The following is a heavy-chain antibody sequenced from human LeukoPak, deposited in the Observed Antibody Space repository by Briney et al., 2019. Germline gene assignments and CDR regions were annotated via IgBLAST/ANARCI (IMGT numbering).Heavy chain of an antibody. CDR1: GGTFSSYA. J-gene: IGHJ4*02. CDR2: IIPILGIA. Sequence: SVKVSCKASGGTFSSYAISWVRQAPGQGLEWMGRIIPILGIANYAQKFQGRVTITADKSTSTAYMELSSLRSEDTAVNYCARDHRDYGDYWGQGTLVTVSS. CDR3: ARDHRDYGDY. V-gene: IGHV1-69*04.